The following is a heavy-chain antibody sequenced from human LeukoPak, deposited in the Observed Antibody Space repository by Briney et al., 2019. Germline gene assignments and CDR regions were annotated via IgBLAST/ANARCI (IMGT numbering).Heavy chain of an antibody. V-gene: IGHV3-64*01. CDR2: ISSNGGST. CDR3: ARGGYDILTGYKN. D-gene: IGHD3-9*01. J-gene: IGHJ4*02. Sequence: GGSLRLSCAASGFTFSSYAMHWVRQAPGKGLEYVSAISSNGGSTYYANSVKGRFTISRDNSKNTLDLQMGSLRAEDMAVYYCARGGYDILTGYKNWGQGTLVTVSS. CDR1: GFTFSSYA.